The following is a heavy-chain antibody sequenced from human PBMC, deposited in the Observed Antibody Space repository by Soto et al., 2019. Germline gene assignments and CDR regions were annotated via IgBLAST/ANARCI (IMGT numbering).Heavy chain of an antibody. CDR2: MNPNSGNT. CDR3: ARLESTDWFDP. CDR1: GYTFTSYD. V-gene: IGHV1-8*01. Sequence: ASVKVSCKASGYTFTSYDINWVRQATGQGLEWMGWMNPNSGNTGYAQKFQGRVTMTRNTSISTAYMELSSLRSDDTAVYYCARLESTDWFDPWGQGTLVTVSS. J-gene: IGHJ5*02.